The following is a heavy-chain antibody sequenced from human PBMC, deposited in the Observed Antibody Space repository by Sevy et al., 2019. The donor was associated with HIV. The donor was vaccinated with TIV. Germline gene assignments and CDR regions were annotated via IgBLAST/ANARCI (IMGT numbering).Heavy chain of an antibody. V-gene: IGHV3-23*01. CDR1: GFTFNIYS. Sequence: GGSLRLSCAASGFTFNIYSISWVRQTPGKGLEWVATLSFGCGKIKHADSVKGRFTMSRDDSKNAVYLQMNNLRVEDTAIYYCAREGCSKPHDYWGQGTLVTVSS. CDR3: AREGCSKPHDY. D-gene: IGHD2-8*01. CDR2: LSFGCGKI. J-gene: IGHJ4*02.